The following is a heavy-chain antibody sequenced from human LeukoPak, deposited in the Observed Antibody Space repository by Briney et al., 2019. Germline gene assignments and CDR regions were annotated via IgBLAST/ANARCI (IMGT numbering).Heavy chain of an antibody. D-gene: IGHD3-16*01. Sequence: QPGGSLRLSCAASGFTFSNNGMSGVRQAPGKGPDWVSVISGSGGSTYYADSVKGRFTISRDNSKNTVYLQMNSLRVEDTAVYYCARDQRPGWGEYFQHWGQGTLVTVSS. CDR2: ISGSGGST. V-gene: IGHV3-23*01. CDR1: GFTFSNNG. J-gene: IGHJ1*01. CDR3: ARDQRPGWGEYFQH.